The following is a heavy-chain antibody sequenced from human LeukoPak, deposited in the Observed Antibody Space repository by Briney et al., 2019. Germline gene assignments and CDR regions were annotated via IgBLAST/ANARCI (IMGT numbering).Heavy chain of an antibody. V-gene: IGHV3-21*06. J-gene: IGHJ2*01. CDR1: GLTFSSYS. Sequence: GGSLRLSCAVSGLTFSSYSMSWVRQAPGKGLEWVSSISSGSIYTYYADSLKGRFTISRDNAKNSLYLQMNSLRAEDTAVYYCARDRIAAAGARWYFDLWGRGTLVTVSS. CDR2: ISSGSIYT. D-gene: IGHD6-13*01. CDR3: ARDRIAAAGARWYFDL.